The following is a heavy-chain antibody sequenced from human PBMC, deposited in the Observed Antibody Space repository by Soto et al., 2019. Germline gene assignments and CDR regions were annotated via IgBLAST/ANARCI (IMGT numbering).Heavy chain of an antibody. D-gene: IGHD2-8*01. CDR2: ISWNSGSI. CDR3: AKDTGGRYCTNGVCSKDAFDI. Sequence: GGSLRLSCAASGFTFDDYAMHWVRQAPGKGLEWVSGISWNSGSIGYADSVKGRFTISRDNAKNSLYLQMNSLRAEDTALYYCAKDTGGRYCTNGVCSKDAFDIWGQGTMVTVSS. CDR1: GFTFDDYA. V-gene: IGHV3-9*01. J-gene: IGHJ3*02.